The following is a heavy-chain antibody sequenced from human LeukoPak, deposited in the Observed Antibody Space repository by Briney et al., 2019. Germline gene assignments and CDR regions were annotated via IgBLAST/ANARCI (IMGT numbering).Heavy chain of an antibody. D-gene: IGHD2-2*01. J-gene: IGHJ6*03. CDR1: GYRLSELS. CDR2: LDVEDGEP. CDR3: ATEATSPDYNYYMDV. Sequence: GASVKVSCKVSGYRLSELSMHWVRQAPGKGLEWMGGLDVEDGEPIYAQKFQGRVIMTEDTSTDTAYMELSSLRSEDTAVYYCATEATSPDYNYYMDVWGKGTTVTVSS. V-gene: IGHV1-24*01.